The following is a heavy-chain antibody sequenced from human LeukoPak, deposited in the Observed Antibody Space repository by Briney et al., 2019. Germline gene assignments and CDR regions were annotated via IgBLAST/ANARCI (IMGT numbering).Heavy chain of an antibody. CDR3: ARDSSEFRSLLFH. CDR1: GGTFSRHT. D-gene: IGHD1-14*01. CDR2: ITPMFGTS. J-gene: IGHJ1*01. Sequence: SVKVSCKASGGTFSRHTISWVRQSPGQGLEWMGGITPMFGTSNYAQKFRGRVTITADESTSTAYVELSSLRSENTAVYYCARDSSEFRSLLFHWGQGTLVTVSS. V-gene: IGHV1-69*13.